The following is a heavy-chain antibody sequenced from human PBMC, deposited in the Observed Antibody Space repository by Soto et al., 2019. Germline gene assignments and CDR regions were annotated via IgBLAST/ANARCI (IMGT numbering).Heavy chain of an antibody. CDR2: IYHSGST. CDR1: GGSISSGGYS. J-gene: IGHJ3*02. V-gene: IGHV4-30-2*01. Sequence: PSETLSLTCAVSGGSISSGGYSWSWIRQPPGKGLEWIGCIYHSGSTYYNPSLKSRVTISVDRSKNQFSLKLSSVTAADTAVYYCARGTTYDYVWGSYPAGDAFDIWGQGTMVTVSS. CDR3: ARGTTYDYVWGSYPAGDAFDI. D-gene: IGHD3-16*02.